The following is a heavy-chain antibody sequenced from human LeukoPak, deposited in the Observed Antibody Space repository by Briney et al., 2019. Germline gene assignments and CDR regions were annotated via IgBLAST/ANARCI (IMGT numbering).Heavy chain of an antibody. D-gene: IGHD1-1*01. V-gene: IGHV3-23*01. CDR1: GFTFSSYA. J-gene: IGHJ6*02. CDR2: ISGSGGGT. Sequence: GGSLRLSCAASGFTFSSYAMNWVRQAPGKGLEWVSAISGSGGGTYYADSVKGRFTISRDNSKNTLYLQMNSLRAEDTAVYYCAKDLNWIYYYYGMDVWGQGTTVTVSS. CDR3: AKDLNWIYYYYGMDV.